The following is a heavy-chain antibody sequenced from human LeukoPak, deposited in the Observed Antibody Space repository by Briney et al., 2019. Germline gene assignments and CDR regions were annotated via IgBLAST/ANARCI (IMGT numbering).Heavy chain of an antibody. CDR3: ARDMIAARPNWFDP. D-gene: IGHD6-6*01. V-gene: IGHV1-18*01. J-gene: IGHJ5*02. CDR1: GYSFTTYG. Sequence: GASVTVSCKASGYSFTTYGISWVRQAPGQGLEWMGWISAYNGNTNYAQKLQGRVTMTTDTSTSTAYMGLRSLRYDDTAVYYCARDMIAARPNWFDPWGQGTLVTVSS. CDR2: ISAYNGNT.